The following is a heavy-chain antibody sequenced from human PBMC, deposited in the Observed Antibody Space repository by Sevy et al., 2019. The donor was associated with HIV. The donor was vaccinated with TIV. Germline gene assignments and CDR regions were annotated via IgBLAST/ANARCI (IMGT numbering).Heavy chain of an antibody. Sequence: GGSLRLSCAASGFTFSSYAMHWVRQAPGKGLEWVAVISYDGSNKYYADSVKGRFTISRDNSKNTLYLQTNSLRAEDTAVYYCARDRGVAAAGSWGYYYYGMDVWGQGTTVTVSS. CDR3: ARDRGVAAAGSWGYYYYGMDV. CDR1: GFTFSSYA. J-gene: IGHJ6*02. V-gene: IGHV3-30-3*01. CDR2: ISYDGSNK. D-gene: IGHD6-13*01.